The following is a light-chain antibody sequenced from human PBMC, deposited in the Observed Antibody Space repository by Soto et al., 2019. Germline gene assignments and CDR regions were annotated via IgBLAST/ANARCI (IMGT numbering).Light chain of an antibody. CDR2: AAS. V-gene: IGKV1-27*01. Sequence: DIQMTQSPSSLSASLGDRVTITCRASQGISGYLAWFQQKPGNVPKLLIYAASTLHSGVPSRFSGSGSGTAFSLPISSLQPEDYATYYYQKYNNAPLTFGGGTKVEIK. CDR3: QKYNNAPLT. J-gene: IGKJ4*01. CDR1: QGISGY.